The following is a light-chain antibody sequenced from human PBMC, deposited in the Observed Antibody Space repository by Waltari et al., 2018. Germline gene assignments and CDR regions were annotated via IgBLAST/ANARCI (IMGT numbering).Light chain of an antibody. Sequence: EIVLTQSPGTLSLSPGVRATLSCRASQNVSNSFLAWYQQKRGQAPRLLMYDASTRCYDIPDRFSGSGSGADFTLTINSLQPEDFAVYYCQQYGDSPRTFGQGTRV. CDR2: DAS. V-gene: IGKV3-20*01. CDR3: QQYGDSPRT. J-gene: IGKJ1*01. CDR1: QNVSNSF.